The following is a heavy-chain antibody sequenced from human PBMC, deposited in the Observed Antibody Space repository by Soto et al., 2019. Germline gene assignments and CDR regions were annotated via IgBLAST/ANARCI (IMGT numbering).Heavy chain of an antibody. V-gene: IGHV1-69*02. CDR2: IIPILGIA. Sequence: ASVKVSCKASGGTFSSYTISWVRQAPGQGLEWMGRIIPILGIANYAQKFQGRVTITADKSTSTAYMELSSLRSEDTAVYYCARVLYYCSSTSCYGRYYYYGMDVWGQGTTVTVSS. CDR3: ARVLYYCSSTSCYGRYYYYGMDV. J-gene: IGHJ6*02. D-gene: IGHD2-2*01. CDR1: GGTFSSYT.